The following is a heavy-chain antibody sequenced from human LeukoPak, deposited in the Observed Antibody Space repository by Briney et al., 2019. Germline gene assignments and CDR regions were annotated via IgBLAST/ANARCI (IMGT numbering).Heavy chain of an antibody. CDR3: VMIAAAVH. CDR1: GGSISSYY. J-gene: IGHJ4*02. D-gene: IGHD6-13*01. V-gene: IGHV4-59*12. Sequence: SETLSLTCTVSGGSISSYYWSWIRQPPGKGLEWIGYIYYSGSTNYNPSLKSRVTISVDTSRNQFSLKLSSVTAADTAVYYCVMIAAAVHWGQGTLVTVSS. CDR2: IYYSGST.